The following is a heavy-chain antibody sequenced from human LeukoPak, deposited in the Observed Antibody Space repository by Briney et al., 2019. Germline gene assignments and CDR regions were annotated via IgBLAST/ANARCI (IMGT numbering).Heavy chain of an antibody. V-gene: IGHV1-8*01. CDR2: MNPNSGNT. CDR1: GYTFTSYD. Sequence: ASVKVSCKASGYTFTSYDINWVRQATGQGLEWMGWMNPNSGNTGYAQKFQGRVTMTRNTSISTAYMELSSLRSEDTAVYYCARGRWGSGPPSDWGQGTLVTVSS. D-gene: IGHD7-27*01. CDR3: ARGRWGSGPPSD. J-gene: IGHJ4*02.